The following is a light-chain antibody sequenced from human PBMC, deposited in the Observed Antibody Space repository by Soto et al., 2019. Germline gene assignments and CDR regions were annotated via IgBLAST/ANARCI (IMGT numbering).Light chain of an antibody. CDR1: SSDVGGYNY. Sequence: QSALTQPASVSGSPGQSITISCTGTSSDVGGYNYVSWYQQHPGKDPKPMIYEVSNRPSGVSNRVSGSKSGNTASLTISGLQAEDEADYYCSSYTSSTTYVFGTWTKVTVL. CDR3: SSYTSSTTYV. V-gene: IGLV2-14*01. J-gene: IGLJ1*01. CDR2: EVS.